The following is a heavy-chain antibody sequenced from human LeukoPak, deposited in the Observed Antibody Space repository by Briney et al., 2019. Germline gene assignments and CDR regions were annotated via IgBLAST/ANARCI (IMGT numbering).Heavy chain of an antibody. CDR3: ATSLAGGTYYYYMDV. CDR1: GGSISSYY. J-gene: IGHJ6*03. Sequence: SETPSLTCTVSGGSISSYYWSWIRQPPGKGLEWIGYIYYSGSTNYNPSLKSRVTISVDTSKNQFSLKLSSVTAADTAVYYCATSLAGGTYYYYMDVWGKGTTVTVSS. CDR2: IYYSGST. D-gene: IGHD4-23*01. V-gene: IGHV4-59*08.